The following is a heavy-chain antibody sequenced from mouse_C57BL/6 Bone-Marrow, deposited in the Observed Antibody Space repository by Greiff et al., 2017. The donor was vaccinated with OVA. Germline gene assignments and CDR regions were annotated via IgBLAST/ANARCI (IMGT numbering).Heavy chain of an antibody. CDR3: AREGGYPDY. CDR2: ISYDGSN. D-gene: IGHD2-2*01. Sequence: EVQLQQSGPGLVKPSQSLSLTCSVTGYSITSGYYWNWIRQFPGNKLEWMGYISYDGSNNYNPSLKNRISITRDTSKNQFFLKLNSVTTEDTATYYCAREGGYPDYWGQGTTLTVSS. CDR1: GYSITSGYY. V-gene: IGHV3-6*01. J-gene: IGHJ2*01.